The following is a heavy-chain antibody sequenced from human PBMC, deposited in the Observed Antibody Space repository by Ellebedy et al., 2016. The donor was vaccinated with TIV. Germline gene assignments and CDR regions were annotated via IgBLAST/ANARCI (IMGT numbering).Heavy chain of an antibody. CDR2: IGTAGDT. J-gene: IGHJ2*01. CDR3: ARARYSSGWNGNWYFDL. CDR1: GFTFSSYD. Sequence: GGSLRLXXAASGFTFSSYDMHWVRQATGKGLEWVSAIGTAGDTYYPGSVKGRFTISRENAKNSLYLQMNSLRAGDTAVYYCARARYSSGWNGNWYFDLWGRGTLVTVSS. D-gene: IGHD6-19*01. V-gene: IGHV3-13*01.